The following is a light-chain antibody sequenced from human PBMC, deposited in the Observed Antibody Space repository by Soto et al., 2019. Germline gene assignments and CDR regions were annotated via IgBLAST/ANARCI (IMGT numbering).Light chain of an antibody. V-gene: IGLV1-40*01. CDR2: GNT. CDR3: QSYASSLSSRHFV. CDR1: SSNIGAGYD. J-gene: IGLJ1*01. Sequence: QSVLTKPPSVSGAPGQRVPLSCTGSSSNIGAGYDVHWYQQIPGKAPKLLIYGNTNRHSGVPDRFSGSKSGTSASLTITGLQSADDADYYFQSYASSLSSRHFVFGTGTKLTVL.